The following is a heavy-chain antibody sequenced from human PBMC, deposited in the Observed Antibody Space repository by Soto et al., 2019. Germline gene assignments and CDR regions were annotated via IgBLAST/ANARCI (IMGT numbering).Heavy chain of an antibody. J-gene: IGHJ4*02. CDR2: IKQDGSEK. CDR1: GFTFSSYW. D-gene: IGHD6-19*01. CDR3: ARDLIIAVAGTGH. Sequence: PXGSLRLACSAAGFTFSSYWMSWVRQAPGKGLEWVANIKQDGSEKYYVDSVKGRFTISRDNAKNSLYLQMNSLRAEDTAVYYCARDLIIAVAGTGHSGQGTLVTVSS. V-gene: IGHV3-7*03.